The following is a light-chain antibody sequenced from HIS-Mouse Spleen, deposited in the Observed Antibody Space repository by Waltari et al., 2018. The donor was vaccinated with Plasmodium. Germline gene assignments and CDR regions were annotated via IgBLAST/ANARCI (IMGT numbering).Light chain of an antibody. CDR1: QSVLYSSNNKNY. Sequence: DIVMTQSRDSLAVSLGARATTNCKSSQSVLYSSNNKNYLAWYQQKPGQPPKLLIYWASTRESGVPDRFSGSGSGTDFTLTISSLQAEDVAVYYCQQYYSTPPYTFGQGTKLEIK. J-gene: IGKJ2*01. CDR2: WAS. V-gene: IGKV4-1*01. CDR3: QQYYSTPPYT.